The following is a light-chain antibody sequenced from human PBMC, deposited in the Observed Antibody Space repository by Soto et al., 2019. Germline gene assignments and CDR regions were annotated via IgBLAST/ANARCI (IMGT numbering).Light chain of an antibody. Sequence: EIVMTQSPPSLTVTPGEPASISCRSSQRLLHSNGNNFLDWYLQKPGQSPQLLIYLGSNRASGVPDRVSGSAAGTDFTLKISRVEAEDVGAYYCMQALQTPYTFGQGTKVDIK. CDR3: MQALQTPYT. J-gene: IGKJ2*01. CDR2: LGS. V-gene: IGKV2-28*01. CDR1: QRLLHSNGNNF.